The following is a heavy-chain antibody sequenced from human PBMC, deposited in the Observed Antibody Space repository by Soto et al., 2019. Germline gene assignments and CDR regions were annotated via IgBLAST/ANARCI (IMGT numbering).Heavy chain of an antibody. D-gene: IGHD6-13*01. CDR1: GGSISSSNG. CDR2: ICHSGST. J-gene: IGHJ4*01. CDR3: ARGNQYSSSWPFDY. V-gene: IGHV4-4*02. Sequence: QVQLQESGPGLVKPSGTLSLTCAVSGGSISSSNGWSWVRQPPGKGLEWIGEICHSGSTNYNPSLKCRVTLSVDKSKNQFSLKLSSVTAADTAVYYCARGNQYSSSWPFDYWGHATLVTVSS.